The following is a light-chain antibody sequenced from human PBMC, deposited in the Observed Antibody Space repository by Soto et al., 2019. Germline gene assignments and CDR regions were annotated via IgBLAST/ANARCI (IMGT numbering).Light chain of an antibody. Sequence: ALQLTQTPSSLSASVGDRVSMTCRASQVIRSALAWYQQKPGNPPELLIYDASTLEVGVPSRFSGSGSGTHFTLTISNVQPEDFATYYCQHFHSSAIAFGQGTRLEIK. CDR1: QVIRSA. V-gene: IGKV1-13*02. CDR3: QHFHSSAIA. J-gene: IGKJ5*01. CDR2: DAS.